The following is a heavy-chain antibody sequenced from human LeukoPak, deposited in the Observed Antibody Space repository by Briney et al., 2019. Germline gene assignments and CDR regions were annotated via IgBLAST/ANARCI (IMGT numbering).Heavy chain of an antibody. CDR3: ARVFLPYGEGYYYYYYMDV. CDR2: INPNTGDT. V-gene: IGHV1-2*02. D-gene: IGHD4-17*01. Sequence: ASVKVSCKASGYTFTGYYIHWVRQAPGQGLEWMGWINPNTGDTNYAQKFQGRVTMTTDTSTSTAYMELRSLRSDDTAVYYCARVFLPYGEGYYYYYYMDVWGKGTTVTVSS. CDR1: GYTFTGYY. J-gene: IGHJ6*03.